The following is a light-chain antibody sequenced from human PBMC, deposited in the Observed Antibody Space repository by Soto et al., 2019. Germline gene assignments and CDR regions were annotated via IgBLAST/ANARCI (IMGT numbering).Light chain of an antibody. CDR2: DAS. CDR1: QDISNY. V-gene: IGKV1-33*01. J-gene: IGKJ3*01. Sequence: DIQMTQSPSSRSASVGDRVTITCQASQDISNYLNWYQQKPGKAPKLLIYDASNLETGVPSRFSGSGSGTDFTFTISSLQPEDIATYYCQQYDNRFGPGTKVDIK. CDR3: QQYDNR.